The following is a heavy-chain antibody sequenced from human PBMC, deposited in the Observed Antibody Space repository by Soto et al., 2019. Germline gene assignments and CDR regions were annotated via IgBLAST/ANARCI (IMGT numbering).Heavy chain of an antibody. CDR1: GADINTYS. Sequence: SETLSLTCSVSGADINTYSWTWIRQPAGKGLEWIGRIYTSASINYNPSLKGRVTLSVDTSTNQVSLRLASVTAADTAIYYCARDREDGYNLYYGMDVWGQGTTVTVSS. CDR3: ARDREDGYNLYYGMDV. CDR2: IYTSASI. J-gene: IGHJ6*02. V-gene: IGHV4-4*07. D-gene: IGHD1-1*01.